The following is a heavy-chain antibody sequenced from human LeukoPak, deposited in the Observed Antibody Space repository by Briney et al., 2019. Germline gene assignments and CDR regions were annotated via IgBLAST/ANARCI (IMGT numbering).Heavy chain of an antibody. V-gene: IGHV1-8*01. Sequence: ASVKVSCKASGYTFTSYDINWVRQATGQGLEWMGWMNPNSGNTGYAQKFQGRVTMTRNTSISTAYMELSSLRSEGTAVYYCARGGGYCGGGSCYSAYYYYGMDVWGQGTTVTVSS. J-gene: IGHJ6*02. CDR2: MNPNSGNT. D-gene: IGHD2-15*01. CDR3: ARGGGYCGGGSCYSAYYYYGMDV. CDR1: GYTFTSYD.